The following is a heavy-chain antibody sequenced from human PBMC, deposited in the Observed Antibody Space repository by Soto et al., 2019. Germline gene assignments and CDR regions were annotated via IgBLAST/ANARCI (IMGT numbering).Heavy chain of an antibody. CDR1: GGTFSSYA. Sequence: ASVKVSCKASGGTFSSYAISWVRQAPGQGLEWMGGIIPIFGTANYAQKFQGRVTITADESTSTAYMELSSLRSEDTAVYYCARVGPYYDSSGYWFDPWGQGTLVTVSS. D-gene: IGHD3-22*01. CDR2: IIPIFGTA. J-gene: IGHJ5*02. V-gene: IGHV1-69*13. CDR3: ARVGPYYDSSGYWFDP.